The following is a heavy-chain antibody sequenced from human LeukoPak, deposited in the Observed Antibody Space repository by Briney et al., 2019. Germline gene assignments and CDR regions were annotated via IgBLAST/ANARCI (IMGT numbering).Heavy chain of an antibody. Sequence: PSETLSPTCSVSGYSISSAYYWGWIRQPPGKGLEWIGTMYHSGSTNYNPSLKSRVTISVDTSKNQFSLKLSSVTAADTAVYYCARDRAHYYDSSGYHGAFDIWGQGTMVAVSS. CDR2: MYHSGST. CDR3: ARDRAHYYDSSGYHGAFDI. J-gene: IGHJ3*02. D-gene: IGHD3-22*01. V-gene: IGHV4-38-2*02. CDR1: GYSISSAYY.